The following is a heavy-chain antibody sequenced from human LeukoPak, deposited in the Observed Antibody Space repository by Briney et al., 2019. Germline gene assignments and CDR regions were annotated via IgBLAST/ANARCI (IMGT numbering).Heavy chain of an antibody. CDR1: GYSISSGYY. V-gene: IGHV4-61*01. CDR3: ARLPYYDFWSGSPPRFDP. D-gene: IGHD3-3*01. J-gene: IGHJ5*02. Sequence: TSETLSLTCTVSGYSISSGYYWGWIRQPPGKGLEWIGYIYYSGSTNYNPSLKSRVTISVDTSKNQFSLKLSSVTAADTAVYYCARLPYYDFWSGSPPRFDPWGQGTLVTVSS. CDR2: IYYSGST.